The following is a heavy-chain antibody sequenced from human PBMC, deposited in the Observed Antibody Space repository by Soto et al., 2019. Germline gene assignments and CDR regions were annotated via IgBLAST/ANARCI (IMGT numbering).Heavy chain of an antibody. Sequence: QVQLQQWGAGLLKPSETLSLTCAVSGGSFSAYYWTWIRQPPGRGLEWIGEIDHSGSTNYNPSLEGRVTMSIDTAKNRFSLTVTSVTAADTAVYYCVRGLRYSGMDVWGQGNTVTVS. CDR2: IDHSGST. CDR1: GGSFSAYY. D-gene: IGHD2-15*01. CDR3: VRGLRYSGMDV. V-gene: IGHV4-34*01. J-gene: IGHJ6*02.